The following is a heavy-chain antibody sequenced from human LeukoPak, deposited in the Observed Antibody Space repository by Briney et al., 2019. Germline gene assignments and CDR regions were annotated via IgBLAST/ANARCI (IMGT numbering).Heavy chain of an antibody. CDR1: GYTFTDYY. CDR3: AREGGLGNCGGDCPFQH. D-gene: IGHD2-21*02. J-gene: IGHJ1*01. Sequence: ASVKVSCKASGYTFTDYYMHWVRQAPGQGIEWMGWINPNSGGSNYAQKFQGRVTMTRDTSISTVYMELSRLRSDDTVVYYCAREGGLGNCGGDCPFQHWGQGTLVTVSS. V-gene: IGHV1-2*02. CDR2: INPNSGGS.